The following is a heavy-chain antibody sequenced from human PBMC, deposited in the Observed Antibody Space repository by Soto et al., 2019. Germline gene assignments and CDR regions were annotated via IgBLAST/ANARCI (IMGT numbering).Heavy chain of an antibody. V-gene: IGHV1-18*01. CDR2: ISAYNGNT. CDR3: ARDFTGLMVRGANKDY. CDR1: GDTFTSYG. J-gene: IGHJ4*02. Sequence: ASVELSCKDSGDTFTSYGISSVRQATGQGLEWMGWISAYNGNTNYAQKLQGRVTMTTDTSTSTAYMELRSLRSDDTAVYYCARDFTGLMVRGANKDYWGQGTLVTVYS. D-gene: IGHD3-10*01.